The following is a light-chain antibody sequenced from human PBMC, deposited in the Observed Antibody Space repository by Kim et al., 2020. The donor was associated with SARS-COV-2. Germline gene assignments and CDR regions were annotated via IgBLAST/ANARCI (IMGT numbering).Light chain of an antibody. V-gene: IGLV2-11*01. CDR3: CSYAGRYTYV. CDR2: EVS. Sequence: QSVTISCTGPSSDVGGYNYVSWYQQHPGKAPKLMIYEVSKRPSGVPDRFSGSKSGNTASLTISGLQAEDEADYYCCSYAGRYTYVFGTGTKVTVL. CDR1: SSDVGGYNY. J-gene: IGLJ1*01.